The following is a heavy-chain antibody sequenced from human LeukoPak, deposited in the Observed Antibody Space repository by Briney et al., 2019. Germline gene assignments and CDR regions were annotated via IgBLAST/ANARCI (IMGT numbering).Heavy chain of an antibody. D-gene: IGHD1-7*01. CDR2: IYYSGST. V-gene: IGHV4-59*08. CDR1: GGSISSYY. Sequence: PSGTLSLTCTVSGGSISSYYWSWIRQPPGKGLEWIGYIYYSGSTNYNPSLKSRVTISVDTSKNQFSLKLSSVTAADTAVYYCARHDSGITGTTYDFDYWGQGTLVTVSS. J-gene: IGHJ4*02. CDR3: ARHDSGITGTTYDFDY.